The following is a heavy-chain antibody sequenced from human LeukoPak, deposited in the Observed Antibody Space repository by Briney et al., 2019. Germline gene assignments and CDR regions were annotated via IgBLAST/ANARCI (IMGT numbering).Heavy chain of an antibody. CDR1: GFTFSSYS. J-gene: IGHJ4*02. Sequence: GGSLRLSCAASGFTFSSYSMNWVRQAPGKGLEWVSSISSSSSYIYYADSVKGRFTISRDNAKNSLYVQMNSLRDEDTAVYYCARDSSGSFDYWGQGTLVTVSS. CDR2: ISSSSSYI. V-gene: IGHV3-21*01. CDR3: ARDSSGSFDY. D-gene: IGHD1-26*01.